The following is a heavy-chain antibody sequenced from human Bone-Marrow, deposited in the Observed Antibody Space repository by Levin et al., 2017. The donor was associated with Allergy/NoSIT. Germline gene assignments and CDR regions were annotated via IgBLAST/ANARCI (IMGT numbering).Heavy chain of an antibody. V-gene: IGHV4-39*01. J-gene: IGHJ4*02. CDR1: GGSISSSSYY. D-gene: IGHD4-17*01. Sequence: SQTLSLTCTVSGGSISSSSYYWGWIRQPPGKGLEWIGSIYYSGSTYYNPSLKSRVTISVDTSKNQFSLKLSSVTAADTAVYYCASSRESYGDYGVYWGQGTLVTVSS. CDR2: IYYSGST. CDR3: ASSRESYGDYGVY.